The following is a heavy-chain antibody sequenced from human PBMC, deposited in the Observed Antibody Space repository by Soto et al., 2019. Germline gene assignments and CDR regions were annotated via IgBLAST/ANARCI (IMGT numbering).Heavy chain of an antibody. CDR2: ISSSGSTI. Sequence: GESLKISCAASGFTFSSYEMNWVRQAPGKGLEWVSYISSSGSTIYYADSVKGRFTISRDNAKNSLYLQMNSLRAEDTAVYYCARDLPWYDILTGYPTGPYGMDVWGQGTTVTVSS. J-gene: IGHJ6*02. CDR1: GFTFSSYE. D-gene: IGHD3-9*01. CDR3: ARDLPWYDILTGYPTGPYGMDV. V-gene: IGHV3-48*03.